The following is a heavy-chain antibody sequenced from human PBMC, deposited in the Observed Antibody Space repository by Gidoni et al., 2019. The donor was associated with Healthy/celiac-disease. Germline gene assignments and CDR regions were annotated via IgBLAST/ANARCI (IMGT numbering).Heavy chain of an antibody. J-gene: IGHJ4*02. CDR2: ISWDGGST. V-gene: IGHV3-43*01. Sequence: EVQLVESGGVVVQPGGSLRLSCAASGFTFDDYTMHWVSLISWDGGSTYYADSVKGRFTISRDNSKNSLYLQMNSLRTEDTALYYCAKDSTPYDSSGYGLFDYWGQGTLVTVSS. CDR3: AKDSTPYDSSGYGLFDY. D-gene: IGHD3-22*01. CDR1: GFTFDDYT.